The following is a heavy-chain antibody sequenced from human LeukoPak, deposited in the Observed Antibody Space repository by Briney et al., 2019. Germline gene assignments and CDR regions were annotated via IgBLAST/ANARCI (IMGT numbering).Heavy chain of an antibody. CDR1: GYTFTTYG. CDR2: ISTGNGDT. V-gene: IGHV1-18*01. J-gene: IGHJ4*02. D-gene: IGHD2-15*01. Sequence: ASVKVSCKTSGYTFTTYGLSWVRQAPGQGLQWMGWISTGNGDTIYTHQLQGRLTMTTDTSTGTAYMELRNLISDDTALYFCARDFRSGSNCYHSLGYWGQGALITVSS. CDR3: ARDFRSGSNCYHSLGY.